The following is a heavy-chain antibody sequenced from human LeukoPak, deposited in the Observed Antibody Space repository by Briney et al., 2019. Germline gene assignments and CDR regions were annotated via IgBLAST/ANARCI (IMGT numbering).Heavy chain of an antibody. CDR3: ARGGTPVFYYYMDV. CDR1: GYTFTGYF. V-gene: IGHV1-2*02. Sequence: ASVKVSCKASGYTFTGYFMNWVRQAPGQGLEWMGWINPNSGGTNYQGRVTMTRDTSISTAYMELSKLRSDDTAVYYCARGGTPVFYYYMDVWGEGTTVTVSS. J-gene: IGHJ6*03. D-gene: IGHD5/OR15-5a*01. CDR2: INPNSGGT.